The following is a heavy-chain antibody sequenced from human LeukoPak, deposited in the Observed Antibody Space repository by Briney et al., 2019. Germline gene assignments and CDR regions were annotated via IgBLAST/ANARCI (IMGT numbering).Heavy chain of an antibody. CDR2: ISGSGSST. Sequence: GGSLRLSCAASGFTFRRYGMSWVRQAPEKGLEWVSAISGSGSSTYYGDSVKGRFTISRDNAKNSLYLQMNSLRAEDTAVYYCASTSSNYGSGYYFDYWGQGTLVTVSS. V-gene: IGHV3-23*01. CDR3: ASTSSNYGSGYYFDY. D-gene: IGHD3-10*01. CDR1: GFTFRRYG. J-gene: IGHJ4*02.